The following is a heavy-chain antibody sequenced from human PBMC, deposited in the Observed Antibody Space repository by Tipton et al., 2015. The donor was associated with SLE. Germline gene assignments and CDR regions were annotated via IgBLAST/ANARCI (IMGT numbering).Heavy chain of an antibody. V-gene: IGHV4-59*01. Sequence: LRLSCAASGFTFSSYAMSWVRQAPGKGLEWIGYIYYSGSTNYNPSLKSRVTISVDTSKNQFSLKLSSVTAADTAVYYCARFFWTGYPPAWGQGTLVTVSS. CDR2: IYYSGST. CDR1: GFTFSSYA. CDR3: ARFFWTGYPPA. D-gene: IGHD3/OR15-3a*01. J-gene: IGHJ4*02.